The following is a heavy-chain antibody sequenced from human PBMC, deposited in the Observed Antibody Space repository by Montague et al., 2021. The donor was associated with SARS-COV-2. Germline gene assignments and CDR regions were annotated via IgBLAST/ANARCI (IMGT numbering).Heavy chain of an antibody. CDR2: MWYDGSKE. Sequence: SLRLSCAASGFTFSSYWMRWVRQAPGKGLEWVAVMWYDGSKENYADSVKGRFTISRDNSEHMLYLQLNSLRAEDTAVYYCARDTYSSTSGTLDFWGRGTLVTVSS. V-gene: IGHV3-33*08. CDR1: GFTFSSYW. CDR3: ARDTYSSTSGTLDF. D-gene: IGHD6-13*01. J-gene: IGHJ4*02.